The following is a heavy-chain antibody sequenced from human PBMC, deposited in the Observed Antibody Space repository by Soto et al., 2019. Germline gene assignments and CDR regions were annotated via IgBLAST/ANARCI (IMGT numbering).Heavy chain of an antibody. CDR3: ASLIHCSSTSCSDY. V-gene: IGHV3-7*05. J-gene: IGHJ4*02. Sequence: EVQLVESGGGLVQPGGSLRLSCAASGFTFSSYWMSWVRQAPGKGLEWVANIKQDGSEKYYVDSVKGRFTISRDNAKNSLYLQMNSLRAEDTAVYYCASLIHCSSTSCSDYWGQGTLVTVSS. CDR1: GFTFSSYW. D-gene: IGHD2-2*01. CDR2: IKQDGSEK.